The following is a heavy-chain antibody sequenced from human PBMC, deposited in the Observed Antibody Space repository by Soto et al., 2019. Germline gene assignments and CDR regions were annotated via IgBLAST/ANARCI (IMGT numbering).Heavy chain of an antibody. J-gene: IGHJ6*02. D-gene: IGHD2-15*01. CDR1: VYSYTIYW. CDR3: ARHSAQGVDYYYGMDF. CDR2: IDPSDSYT. Sequence: GQSLKISCKGSVYSYTIYWISSLRQMPGKGLEWMGRIDPSDSYTNYSPSFQGHVTISADKSISTAYLQWSSLKASDTAMYYCARHSAQGVDYYYGMDFWGQGTTVTVSS. V-gene: IGHV5-10-1*01.